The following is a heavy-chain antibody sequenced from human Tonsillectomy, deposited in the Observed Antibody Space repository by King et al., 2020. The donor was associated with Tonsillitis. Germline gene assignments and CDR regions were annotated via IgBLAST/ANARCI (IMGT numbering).Heavy chain of an antibody. J-gene: IGHJ6*03. V-gene: IGHV4-28*03. D-gene: IGHD2-2*01. CDR2: IYYSGST. CDR1: GYSISTSHW. Sequence: VQLQESGPGLVKPPDTLSLTCAVSGYSISTSHWWGWIRQPPGKGLEWIGYIYYSGSTYYNPSLKRRVTMSVDTSKNQFSLKLSSVTAVDTAVYYCARAEKNQLLPNYYYYYYMDVWGKGTTVTVSS. CDR3: ARAEKNQLLPNYYYYYYMDV.